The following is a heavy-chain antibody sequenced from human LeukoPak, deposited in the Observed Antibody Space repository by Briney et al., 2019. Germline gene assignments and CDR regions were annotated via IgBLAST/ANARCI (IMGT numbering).Heavy chain of an antibody. V-gene: IGHV1-46*01. Sequence: ASVKVSCKASGYTFTNYYVHWVRQAPRQGLEWMGIINPSGGSTSYAEKFQGRVTMTRDTSTSTVYMELSSLRSEDTAVYYCARDLPVYSSGRLHYYYGMDVWGKGTTVTVSS. CDR2: INPSGGST. CDR3: ARDLPVYSSGRLHYYYGMDV. J-gene: IGHJ6*04. D-gene: IGHD6-19*01. CDR1: GYTFTNYY.